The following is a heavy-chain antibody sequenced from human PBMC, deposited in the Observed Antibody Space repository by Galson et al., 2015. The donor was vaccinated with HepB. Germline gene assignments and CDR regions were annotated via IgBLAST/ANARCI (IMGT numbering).Heavy chain of an antibody. D-gene: IGHD6-19*01. Sequence: SLRLSCAASGFIFSNFDMIWVRQAPGKGLERVSAVSNGGDRTYYADSVKGRFTISRDNAKNTVYLQMHSLRAEDTAVYYCAKDLQRSSGWFSVEYWGQGALVTVSS. CDR1: GFIFSNFD. V-gene: IGHV3-23*01. CDR3: AKDLQRSSGWFSVEY. J-gene: IGHJ4*02. CDR2: VSNGGDRT.